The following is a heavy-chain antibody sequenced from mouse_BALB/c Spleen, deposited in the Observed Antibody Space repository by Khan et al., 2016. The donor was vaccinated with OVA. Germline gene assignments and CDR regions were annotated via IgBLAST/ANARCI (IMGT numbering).Heavy chain of an antibody. CDR1: GYSFTGYN. Sequence: VQLQQSGPELEKPGASVKISCKASGYSFTGYNMNWVKQSNGKSLEWIGNIDPYYGGATYNQKFKGKATLTVDKSSSTAYMQLKSRTSEDFAVYYCTRWYGNYVRYYFDYWGQGTTLTVSS. D-gene: IGHD2-10*02. CDR3: TRWYGNYVRYYFDY. J-gene: IGHJ2*01. V-gene: IGHV1-39*01. CDR2: IDPYYGGA.